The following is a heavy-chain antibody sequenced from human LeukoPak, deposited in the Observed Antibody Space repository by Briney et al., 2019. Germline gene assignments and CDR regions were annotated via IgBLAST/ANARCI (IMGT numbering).Heavy chain of an antibody. J-gene: IGHJ4*02. CDR3: AKDSAGGIVATYFDY. V-gene: IGHV3-23*01. CDR2: ISGSGGST. CDR1: GFTFSSYA. D-gene: IGHD5-12*01. Sequence: GGSLRLSCAASGFTFSSYAMSWVRQAPGKGLEWVSAISGSGGSTYYADSVKGRFTISRDNSKNTLYLQMNSLRAEDTAVHYCAKDSAGGIVATYFDYWGQGTLVTVSS.